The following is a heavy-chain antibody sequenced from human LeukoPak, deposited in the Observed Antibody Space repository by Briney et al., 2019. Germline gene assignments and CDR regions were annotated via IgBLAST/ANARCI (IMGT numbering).Heavy chain of an antibody. Sequence: ASVKVSCKASGYIFTSYYMHWVRQAPGQGPEWMGIIDPSGGDTSYAQKFQGRVTMTRETSTSTVYMELSSLRSEDTAVYYCASQGRDGYNSFIFWGQGTLVTVSS. J-gene: IGHJ4*02. V-gene: IGHV1-46*01. D-gene: IGHD5-24*01. CDR1: GYIFTSYY. CDR2: IDPSGGDT. CDR3: ASQGRDGYNSFIF.